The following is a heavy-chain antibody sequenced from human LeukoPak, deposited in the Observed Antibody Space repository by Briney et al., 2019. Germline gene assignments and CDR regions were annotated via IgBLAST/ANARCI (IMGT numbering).Heavy chain of an antibody. D-gene: IGHD6-19*01. J-gene: IGHJ4*02. CDR3: AKMEYSSGCIDY. CDR1: GFTFSSYA. CDR2: ISGSGGST. Sequence: GGSLRLSCAASGFTFSSYAMSGVRQAPGKGLEWVSAISGSGGSTYYADSVKGRFTISRDNSKNTLYLQMNSLRAEDTAVYYCAKMEYSSGCIDYWGQGTLVTVSS. V-gene: IGHV3-23*01.